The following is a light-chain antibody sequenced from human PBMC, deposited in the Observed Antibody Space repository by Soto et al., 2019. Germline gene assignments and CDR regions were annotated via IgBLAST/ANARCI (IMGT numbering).Light chain of an antibody. J-gene: IGLJ1*01. CDR3: TSPSSSGTLAV. CDR2: VVS. Sequence: QSALTQPASVSGSPGQSITISCNGTSSDIGGSNWVSWYQQHPGRAPTLIIFVVSGRPSGVSDRFSGSRSDNTASLTISGLQAEDEADYYCTSPSSSGTLAVFGTGTKLTVL. V-gene: IGLV2-14*01. CDR1: SSDIGGSNW.